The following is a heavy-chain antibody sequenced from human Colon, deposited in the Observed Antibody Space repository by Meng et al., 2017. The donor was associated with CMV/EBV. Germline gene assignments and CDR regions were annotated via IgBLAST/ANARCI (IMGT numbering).Heavy chain of an antibody. V-gene: IGHV3-23*01. Sequence: GESLKISCAASGFTFSTYAMTWVRQAPGKGLEWVSGISGSGRSTYDADSVKGRFTISRDNAKNTLFLQMTSLRDEDTAVYFCAKDRTSGWSFDSWGQGTQVTVSS. D-gene: IGHD6-19*01. CDR1: GFTFSTYA. CDR2: ISGSGRST. CDR3: AKDRTSGWSFDS. J-gene: IGHJ4*02.